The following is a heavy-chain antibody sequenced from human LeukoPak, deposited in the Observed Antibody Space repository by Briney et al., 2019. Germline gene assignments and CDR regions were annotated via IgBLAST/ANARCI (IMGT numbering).Heavy chain of an antibody. V-gene: IGHV1-8*02. CDR2: MNPNSGNT. CDR3: ARGLMRGDWFDP. J-gene: IGHJ5*02. CDR1: GYTFTSYG. Sequence: ASVKVSCKASGYTFTSYGISWVRQATGQGLEWMGWMNPNSGNTGYAQRFQGRVTMTRNTSISTAYMELSSLRSDDTAVYYCARGLMRGDWFDPWGQGTLVTVSS. D-gene: IGHD3-10*01.